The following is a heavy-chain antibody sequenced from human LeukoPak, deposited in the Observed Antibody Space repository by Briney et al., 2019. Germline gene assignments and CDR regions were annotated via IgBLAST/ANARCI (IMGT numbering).Heavy chain of an antibody. CDR2: ISSSSSYI. CDR3: APDFWSGYSLSLFDY. V-gene: IGHV3-21*01. D-gene: IGHD3-3*01. Sequence: GGSLRLSCAASGFTFSSYSMNWVRQAPGKGLEWVSSISSSSSYIYYADSVKGRFTISRDNAKNSLYLQMNSLRAEDTAVYYCAPDFWSGYSLSLFDYWGQGTLVTVSS. J-gene: IGHJ4*02. CDR1: GFTFSSYS.